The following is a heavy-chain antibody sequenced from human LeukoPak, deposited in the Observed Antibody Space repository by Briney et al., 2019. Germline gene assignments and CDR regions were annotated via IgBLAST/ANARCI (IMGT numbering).Heavy chain of an antibody. CDR2: ISSRSEAI. J-gene: IGHJ4*02. CDR3: ARLSRPVTEDH. Sequence: GGSMRLSCAASGFTFISYSMNSVRQAPGKGLEWVSYISSRSEAIYYADSVKGRFTISRDNPKKSLYLQLSGLRYEDTAVYYCARLSRPVTEDHWGQGTLVIVSS. CDR1: GFTFISYS. V-gene: IGHV3-48*02. D-gene: IGHD2-21*02.